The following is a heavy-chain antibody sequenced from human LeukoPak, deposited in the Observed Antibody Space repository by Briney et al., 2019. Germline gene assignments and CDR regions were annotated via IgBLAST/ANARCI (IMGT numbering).Heavy chain of an antibody. D-gene: IGHD3-22*01. J-gene: IGHJ4*02. CDR1: GHTFTSYY. CDR2: INPSGGST. V-gene: IGHV1-46*01. Sequence: ASVKVSCKASGHTFTSYYMHWVRQAPGQGLEWMGIINPSGGSTSYAQKFQGRVTMTRDTSTSTVYMELSSLGSEDTAVYYCARVGDSSGYSYYFDYWGQGTLVTVSS. CDR3: ARVGDSSGYSYYFDY.